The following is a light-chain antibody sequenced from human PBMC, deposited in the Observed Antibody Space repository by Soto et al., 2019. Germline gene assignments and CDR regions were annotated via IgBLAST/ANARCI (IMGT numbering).Light chain of an antibody. CDR2: DAS. CDR3: QQRSNPYT. Sequence: EIVLTHSPATLSLSPGERATLSCRASQSVSSYLAWYQQKPGQAPRLLIYDASNRATGIPARFSGSGSGTDFTLTISSLEPEDFAVYYCQQRSNPYTFGQGTKLEIK. CDR1: QSVSSY. V-gene: IGKV3-11*01. J-gene: IGKJ2*01.